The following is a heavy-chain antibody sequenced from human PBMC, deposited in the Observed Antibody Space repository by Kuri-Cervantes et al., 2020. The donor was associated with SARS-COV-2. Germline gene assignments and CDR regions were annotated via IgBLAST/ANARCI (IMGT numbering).Heavy chain of an antibody. CDR3: AGQMMSRITIFGVVITRNWFDP. V-gene: IGHV4-59*05. CDR2: IYYSGST. D-gene: IGHD3-3*01. Sequence: SETLSLTGTVSGGPISSYYWSWIRQPAGKGLEWIGRIYYSGSTYYNPSLKSRVTISVDTSKNKFSLKLSFVPAADTAVYYCAGQMMSRITIFGVVITRNWFDPWGQGTLVTVSS. J-gene: IGHJ5*02. CDR1: GGPISSYY.